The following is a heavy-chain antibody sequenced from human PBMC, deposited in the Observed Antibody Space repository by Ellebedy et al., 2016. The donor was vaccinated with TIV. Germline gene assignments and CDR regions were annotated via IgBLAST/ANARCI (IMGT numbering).Heavy chain of an antibody. CDR1: GFTFSSYG. V-gene: IGHV3-33*01. Sequence: GGSLRLXXAASGFTFSSYGMLWVRRAPGTGLEWVAIIWHDGSNKYYGDSVKGRFTISRDNSKNTLHLQMNSLRVEDTAVYYCVRDRVSDGSGRYDPYWYMDVWGKGTTVTVSS. CDR3: VRDRVSDGSGRYDPYWYMDV. D-gene: IGHD3-10*01. CDR2: IWHDGSNK. J-gene: IGHJ6*03.